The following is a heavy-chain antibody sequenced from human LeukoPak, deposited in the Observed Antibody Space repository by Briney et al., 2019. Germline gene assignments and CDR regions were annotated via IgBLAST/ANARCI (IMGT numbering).Heavy chain of an antibody. CDR1: GDTFSSYA. J-gene: IGHJ4*02. V-gene: IGHV1-69*05. CDR2: IIPIFGTT. Sequence: SVKVSCKASGDTFSSYAISWLRQAPGQGLEWMGGIIPIFGTTNYAQKFQGRVTITTDESTNTAYMELSSLRSEDTAVYYCAGTDRRYIDYWGQGTLVTVSS. CDR3: AGTDRRYIDY. D-gene: IGHD3-22*01.